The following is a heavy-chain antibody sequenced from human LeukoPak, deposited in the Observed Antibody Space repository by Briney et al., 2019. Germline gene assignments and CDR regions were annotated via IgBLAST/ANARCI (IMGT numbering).Heavy chain of an antibody. V-gene: IGHV3-21*01. CDR2: ISSSSSYI. Sequence: GGSLRLSCAVSGFTFSIHSMNWFRQAPGKGLECVSSISSSSSYIYYADSVKGRFTISRDNAKNSLYLQMNSLRAEDTAVYYCARDSKAGLYYRRYHYMDVWGKGTTVTVSS. CDR1: GFTFSIHS. D-gene: IGHD3-22*01. J-gene: IGHJ6*03. CDR3: ARDSKAGLYYRRYHYMDV.